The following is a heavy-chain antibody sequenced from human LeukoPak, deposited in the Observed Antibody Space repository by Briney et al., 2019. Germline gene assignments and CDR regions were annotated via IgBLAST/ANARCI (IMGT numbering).Heavy chain of an antibody. Sequence: ASVKVSCKASGYTFTGYYMHWVRQAPGQGLEWMGWINPNSGSTNYAQKFQGRVTMTRDTSISTAYMELSRLRSDDPAVYYCARMMGVYDSSGYIGYWGEGTLVTVSS. CDR2: INPNSGST. D-gene: IGHD3-22*01. V-gene: IGHV1-2*02. J-gene: IGHJ4*02. CDR3: ARMMGVYDSSGYIGY. CDR1: GYTFTGYY.